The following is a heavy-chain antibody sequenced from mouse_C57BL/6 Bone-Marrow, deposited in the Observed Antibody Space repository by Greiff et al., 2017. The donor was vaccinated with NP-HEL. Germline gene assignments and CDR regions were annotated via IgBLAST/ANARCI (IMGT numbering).Heavy chain of an antibody. D-gene: IGHD1-1*01. CDR3: AREGSSYWYFDV. J-gene: IGHJ1*03. Sequence: DVKLQESGPGLVKPSQTVFLTCTVTGISITTGNYRWSWIRQFPGNKLEWIGYIYYSGTITYNPSLTSRTTITRDTPKNQFFMEMNSLTAEDTATYYCAREGSSYWYFDVWGTGTTVTVSS. CDR2: IYYSGTI. CDR1: GISITTGNYR. V-gene: IGHV3-5*01.